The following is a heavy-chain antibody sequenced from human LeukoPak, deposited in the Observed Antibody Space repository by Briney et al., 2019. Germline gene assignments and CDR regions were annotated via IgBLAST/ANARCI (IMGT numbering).Heavy chain of an antibody. CDR1: GFTFDDYA. D-gene: IGHD1-26*01. J-gene: IGHJ4*02. CDR3: AKDGGSYYTRYFDY. V-gene: IGHV3-9*01. CDR2: ISWNSGSI. Sequence: GGSLRLSCAASGFTFDDYAMHWVWQAPGKGLEWVSGISWNSGSIGYADSVKGRFTISRDNAKNSLYLQMNSLRAEDTALYYCAKDGGSYYTRYFDYWGQGTLVTVSS.